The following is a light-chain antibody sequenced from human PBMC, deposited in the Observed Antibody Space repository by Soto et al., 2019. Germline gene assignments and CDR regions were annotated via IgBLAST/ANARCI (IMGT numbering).Light chain of an antibody. CDR3: QQYNSYRT. V-gene: IGKV1-5*01. Sequence: DIQMTQSPSTLSASVGDRVTITCRASQSISSWLAWYQQKPGKAPKLLIYDASSLESGVPSRFSGSGSGTELTLTTSSLQPDDFASCYRQQYNSYRTFGQGTKVEV. J-gene: IGKJ1*01. CDR1: QSISSW. CDR2: DAS.